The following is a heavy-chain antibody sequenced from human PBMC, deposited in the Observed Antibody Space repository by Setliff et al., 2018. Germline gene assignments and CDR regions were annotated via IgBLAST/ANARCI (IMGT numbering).Heavy chain of an antibody. J-gene: IGHJ4*02. D-gene: IGHD3-22*01. CDR2: IRHDGNNK. Sequence: GGSLRLSCATSGFSFSNYGMHWVRQAPGKGLEWVSFIRHDGNNKYYKDSVRGRFTISRDNSKNTVYLQMNSLRPEDTAVYFCAKELIEVLMTGLEFWGQGAMVTVSS. V-gene: IGHV3-30*02. CDR1: GFSFSNYG. CDR3: AKELIEVLMTGLEF.